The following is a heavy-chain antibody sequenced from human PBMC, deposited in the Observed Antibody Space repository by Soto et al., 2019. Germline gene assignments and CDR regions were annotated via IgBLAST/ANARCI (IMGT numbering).Heavy chain of an antibody. CDR1: GYTFTSYG. CDR3: AREGYSSSPWHYYYGMDV. V-gene: IGHV1-18*01. D-gene: IGHD6-6*01. CDR2: IGAYNGNT. Sequence: ASVKVSCKASGYTFTSYGISWVRQAPGQGLEWMGWIGAYNGNTNYAQKLQGRVTMTTDTSTSTAYMELRSLRSDDTAVYYCAREGYSSSPWHYYYGMDVWGQGTTVTVSS. J-gene: IGHJ6*02.